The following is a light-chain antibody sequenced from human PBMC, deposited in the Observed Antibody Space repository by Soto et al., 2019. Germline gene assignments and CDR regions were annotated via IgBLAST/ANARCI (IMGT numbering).Light chain of an antibody. Sequence: EIVMTQSPATLSVSPGERATLSCRASQSVSSNLAWYQQKPGQAPRLLIYGASTRATGIPARFSGSGSGTEFTLPISSLQSEDFAVYYCQQYNNWPQTLGQGTKVEIK. V-gene: IGKV3-15*01. CDR2: GAS. CDR3: QQYNNWPQT. J-gene: IGKJ1*01. CDR1: QSVSSN.